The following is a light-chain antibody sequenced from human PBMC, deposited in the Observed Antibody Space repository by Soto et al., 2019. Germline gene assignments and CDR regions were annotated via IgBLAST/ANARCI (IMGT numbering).Light chain of an antibody. Sequence: QSVLTQPASVSGSPGQSITISCTGTSSDIGGYSYVSWYQQHPGKAPKLMIFEVSNRPSGVSNRFSGSKSGNMASLTISGLQAEDEADYYCTSYTSSNTWVFGGGTKLTVL. V-gene: IGLV2-14*01. CDR1: SSDIGGYSY. CDR3: TSYTSSNTWV. J-gene: IGLJ3*02. CDR2: EVS.